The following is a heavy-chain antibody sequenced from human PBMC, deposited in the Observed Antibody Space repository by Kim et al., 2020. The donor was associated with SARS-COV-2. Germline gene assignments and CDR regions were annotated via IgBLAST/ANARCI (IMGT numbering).Heavy chain of an antibody. J-gene: IGHJ6*02. Sequence: GGSLRLSCAASGFTFSSYAMHWVRQAPGKGLEWVAVISYDGSNKYYADSVKGRFTISRDNSKNTLYLQMNSLRAEDTAVYYCARGHSIAAAGYYYYGMDVWGQGTTVTVSS. CDR1: GFTFSSYA. V-gene: IGHV3-30-3*01. D-gene: IGHD6-13*01. CDR2: ISYDGSNK. CDR3: ARGHSIAAAGYYYYGMDV.